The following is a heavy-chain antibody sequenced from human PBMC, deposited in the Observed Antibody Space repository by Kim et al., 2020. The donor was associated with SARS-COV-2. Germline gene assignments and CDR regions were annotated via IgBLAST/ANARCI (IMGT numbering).Heavy chain of an antibody. CDR2: ST. J-gene: IGHJ4*02. CDR3: ARQDSSGWSY. D-gene: IGHD6-19*01. V-gene: IGHV4-39*01. Sequence: STYYKPSLKSRDTISVDTSKNQFALKLSSVTAADTAVYYCARQDSSGWSYWGQGTLVTVSS.